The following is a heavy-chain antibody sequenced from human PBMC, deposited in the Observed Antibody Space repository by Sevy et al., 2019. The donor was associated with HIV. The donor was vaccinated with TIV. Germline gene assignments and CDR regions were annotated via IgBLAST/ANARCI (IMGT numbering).Heavy chain of an antibody. CDR2: INHNGNT. CDR3: ARHGLLGADYFDS. Sequence: SETLSLTCTVSRGSITNSFWRWIRQPPGKGLEWMGYINHNGNTNYNPSLQSRITISVDTSKNQFSLKVSSMTAADTAVYYCARHGLLGADYFDSWGQGILVTVSS. J-gene: IGHJ4*02. V-gene: IGHV4-59*08. D-gene: IGHD3-16*01. CDR1: RGSITNSF.